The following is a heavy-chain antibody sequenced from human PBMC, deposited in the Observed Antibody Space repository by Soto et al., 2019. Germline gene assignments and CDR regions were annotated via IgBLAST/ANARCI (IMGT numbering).Heavy chain of an antibody. J-gene: IGHJ4*02. CDR1: GGSISSGGYY. CDR2: IYYSGST. V-gene: IGHV4-31*03. D-gene: IGHD6-19*01. Sequence: ASETLSLTCTVSGGSISSGGYYWSWIRQHPGKGLEWIGYIYYSGSTYYNPSLKSRVTISVDTSKNQFSLKLSSVTAADTAVYYCARDKYSSGYFDYWGQGTLVTVSS. CDR3: ARDKYSSGYFDY.